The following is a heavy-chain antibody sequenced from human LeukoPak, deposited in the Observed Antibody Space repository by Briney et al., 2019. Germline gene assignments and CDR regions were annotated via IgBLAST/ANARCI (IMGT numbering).Heavy chain of an antibody. CDR3: ARCVPYYYGQDY. V-gene: IGHV1-2*02. CDR1: GYTFTGYY. D-gene: IGHD3-10*01. J-gene: IGHJ4*02. CDR2: INPNSGGT. Sequence: ASVKVSCKASGYTFTGYYMHWVRQAPGQGLEWMGWINPNSGGTNYAQKFQGRVTMTRNTSISTAYMELSSLRSEDTAVYYCARCVPYYYGQDYWGQGTLVTVSS.